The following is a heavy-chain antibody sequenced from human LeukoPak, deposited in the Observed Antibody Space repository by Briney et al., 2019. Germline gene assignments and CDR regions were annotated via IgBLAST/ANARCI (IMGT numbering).Heavy chain of an antibody. CDR1: GFTFSSYE. CDR3: ARYSSSWYSRAEYFQH. Sequence: PGGSLRLSCAASGFTFSSYEMNWVRQAPGKGLEWVSYISSSGSTMYYADSVKGRFTISRDNAKNSLYLQMNSLRAEDTAVYYCARYSSSWYSRAEYFQHWGQGTLVTVSS. D-gene: IGHD6-13*01. V-gene: IGHV3-48*03. CDR2: ISSSGSTM. J-gene: IGHJ1*01.